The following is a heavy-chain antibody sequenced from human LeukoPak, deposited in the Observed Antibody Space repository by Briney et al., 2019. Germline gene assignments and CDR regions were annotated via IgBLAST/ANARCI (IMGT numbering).Heavy chain of an antibody. J-gene: IGHJ4*02. V-gene: IGHV4-59*01. Sequence: PSETLSLTCTVSGGPIRPYYWSWIRQPPGKGLEWIGSVSYSGSTNYNPSLKSRVTISVDTSKNQFSLKLTSVTAADMAVYYCARAQGDLLTGYRPDHWGQGILVTVSS. CDR2: VSYSGST. CDR1: GGPIRPYY. D-gene: IGHD3-9*01. CDR3: ARAQGDLLTGYRPDH.